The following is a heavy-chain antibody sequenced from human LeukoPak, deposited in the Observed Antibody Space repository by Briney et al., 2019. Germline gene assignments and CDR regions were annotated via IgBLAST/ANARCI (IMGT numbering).Heavy chain of an antibody. Sequence: GGSLSLSCAVSGFTFSSYAMHWVRQAPGKGLEWVAVISYDGTNKYYADSVKGRFTISRDNSKNTLYLQMTSLSAEETAVYYCARGRVGQWLVDAFDIWGQGTMVTVSS. V-gene: IGHV3-30*04. CDR3: ARGRVGQWLVDAFDI. CDR1: GFTFSSYA. D-gene: IGHD6-19*01. CDR2: ISYDGTNK. J-gene: IGHJ3*02.